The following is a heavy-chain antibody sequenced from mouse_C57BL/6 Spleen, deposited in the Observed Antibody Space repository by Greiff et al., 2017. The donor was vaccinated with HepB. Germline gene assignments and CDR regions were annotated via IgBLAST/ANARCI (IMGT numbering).Heavy chain of an antibody. J-gene: IGHJ2*01. CDR1: GFTFSSYG. CDR2: ISSGGSYT. D-gene: IGHD4-1*01. CDR3: ARRWDGYFDY. Sequence: EVQLVESGGDLVKPGGSLKLSCAASGFTFSSYGMSWVRQTPDKRLEWVATISSGGSYTYYPDSVKGRFTISRDNAKNTLYLQMSSLKSEDTAMYYCARRWDGYFDYWGQGTTLTVSS. V-gene: IGHV5-6*01.